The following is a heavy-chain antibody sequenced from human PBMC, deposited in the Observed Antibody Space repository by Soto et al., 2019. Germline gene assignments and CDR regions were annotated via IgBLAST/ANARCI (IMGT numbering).Heavy chain of an antibody. CDR3: ASPGSVSYPR. V-gene: IGHV3-74*01. D-gene: IGHD3-10*01. CDR1: GFTFSSYW. Sequence: EVQLVESGGGLVQPGGSLRLSCAASGFTFSSYWMHWVRQAPGKGLVWVSRINSDGSSTSYADSVKGRFTISRDNAKNTLYLQMNSLRADDTDVYYCASPGSVSYPRWGQGTLVTVSS. CDR2: INSDGSST. J-gene: IGHJ4*02.